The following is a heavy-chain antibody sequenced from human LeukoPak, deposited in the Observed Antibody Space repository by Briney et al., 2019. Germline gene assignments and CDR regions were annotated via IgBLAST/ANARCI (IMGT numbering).Heavy chain of an antibody. J-gene: IGHJ4*02. Sequence: SVKVSCKASGGTFSSYTISWVRQAPEQGLEWMGRIIPILGIANYAQKFQGRVTITADKSTSTAYMELSSLRSEDTAVYYCARGGWQLANLDYWGQGTLVTVSS. V-gene: IGHV1-69*02. CDR2: IIPILGIA. CDR3: ARGGWQLANLDY. CDR1: GGTFSSYT. D-gene: IGHD6-6*01.